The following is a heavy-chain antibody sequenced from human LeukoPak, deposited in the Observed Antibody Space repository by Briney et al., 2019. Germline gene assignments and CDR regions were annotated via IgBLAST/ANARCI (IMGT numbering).Heavy chain of an antibody. J-gene: IGHJ5*02. D-gene: IGHD2-15*01. CDR2: IYPGDSDT. Sequence: ASVKVSCKASGYTFTSYGISWVRQAPGQGLEWMGIIYPGDSDTRYSPSFQGQVTISADKSISTAYLQWSSLKASDTAMYYCARLYSGGSCYACGWFDPWGQGTLVTVSS. CDR1: GYTFTSYG. V-gene: IGHV5-51*01. CDR3: ARLYSGGSCYACGWFDP.